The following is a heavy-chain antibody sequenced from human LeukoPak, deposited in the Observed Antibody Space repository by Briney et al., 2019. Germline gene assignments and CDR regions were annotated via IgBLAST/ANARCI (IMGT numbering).Heavy chain of an antibody. CDR2: INPKSGST. J-gene: IGHJ6*03. Sequence: ASVKVSCNASGYTFTGYYMHWVRQAPGQGLEWMGWINPKSGSTNYAQKFQSRVTMTRDTSISTAYMELSSLRSDDTAVYYCARDPAHIAAAGTPPYYYYSMDVWGKGTTVTVSS. CDR3: ARDPAHIAAAGTPPYYYYSMDV. D-gene: IGHD6-13*01. CDR1: GYTFTGYY. V-gene: IGHV1-2*02.